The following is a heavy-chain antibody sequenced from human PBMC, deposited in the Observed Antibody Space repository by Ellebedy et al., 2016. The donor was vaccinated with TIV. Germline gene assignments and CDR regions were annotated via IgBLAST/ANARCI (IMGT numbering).Heavy chain of an antibody. D-gene: IGHD5-12*01. Sequence: GGSLRLXXAASGFTFSDYYMSWIRQAPGKGLEWVSYISSSSSYIYYADSVKGRFTISRDNAKNSLYLQMNSLRAEDTAVYYCARDFSHWLNVDKGGYWGQGTLVTVSS. V-gene: IGHV3-11*06. CDR2: ISSSSSYI. CDR3: ARDFSHWLNVDKGGY. J-gene: IGHJ4*02. CDR1: GFTFSDYY.